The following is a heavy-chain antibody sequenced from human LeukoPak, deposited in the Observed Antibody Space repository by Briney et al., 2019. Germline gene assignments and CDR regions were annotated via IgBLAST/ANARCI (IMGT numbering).Heavy chain of an antibody. J-gene: IGHJ4*02. Sequence: TGGSLRLSCAASGFTFSSYGMHWVRQAPGKGLEWVAFIRYDGSNKYYADSVKGRFTISRDNSKNTLYLQMNSLRAEDTAVYYYAAHSSQTIQFDYWGQGTLVTVSS. D-gene: IGHD6-13*01. CDR1: GFTFSSYG. CDR3: AAHSSQTIQFDY. CDR2: IRYDGSNK. V-gene: IGHV3-30*02.